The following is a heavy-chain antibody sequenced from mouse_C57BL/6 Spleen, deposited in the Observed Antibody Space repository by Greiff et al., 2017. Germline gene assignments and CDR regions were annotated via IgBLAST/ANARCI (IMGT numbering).Heavy chain of an antibody. J-gene: IGHJ2*01. Sequence: QVQLQQSVAELVRPGTSVKVSCKASGYAFTNYLIEWVKQRPGQGLEWIGVINPGSGGTNYNEKFKGKATLTADKSSSTAYMQLSSLTSEDSAVYFCARGDYGSLDYWGQGTTLTVSS. CDR3: ARGDYGSLDY. D-gene: IGHD1-1*01. CDR1: GYAFTNYL. V-gene: IGHV1-54*01. CDR2: INPGSGGT.